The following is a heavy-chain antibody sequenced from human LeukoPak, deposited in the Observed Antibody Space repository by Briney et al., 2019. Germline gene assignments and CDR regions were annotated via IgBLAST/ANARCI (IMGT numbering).Heavy chain of an antibody. J-gene: IGHJ4*02. CDR1: GGSISSYY. D-gene: IGHD5-18*01. V-gene: IGHV4-59*01. CDR3: ARGRTGKQLAFDY. CDR2: IYYSGST. Sequence: SETPSLTCTVSGGSISSYYWSWIRQPPGKGLEWIGYIYYSGSTNYNPSLKSRVTISVDTSKNQFSLKLSSVTAADTAVYYCARGRTGKQLAFDYWGQGTLVTVSS.